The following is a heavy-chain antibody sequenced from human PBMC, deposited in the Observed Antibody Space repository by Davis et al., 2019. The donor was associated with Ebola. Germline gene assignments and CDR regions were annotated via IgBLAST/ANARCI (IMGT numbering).Heavy chain of an antibody. Sequence: GGSLRLSCAASGFSFSSYWMSWVRQAPGKGLEWVANIKQDGSEKYYVDSVEGRFTISRDNAKNSLYLQMNSLRAEDSAVYYCAKDYYDSSGRYFDYWGQGTLVTVSS. CDR2: IKQDGSEK. V-gene: IGHV3-7*01. J-gene: IGHJ4*02. D-gene: IGHD3-22*01. CDR1: GFSFSSYW. CDR3: AKDYYDSSGRYFDY.